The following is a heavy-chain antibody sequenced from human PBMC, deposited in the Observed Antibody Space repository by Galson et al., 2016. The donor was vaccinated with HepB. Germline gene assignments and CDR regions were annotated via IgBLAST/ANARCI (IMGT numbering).Heavy chain of an antibody. V-gene: IGHV4-39*01. CDR3: ARGTWRPYYFDY. CDR2: IYYNGIT. D-gene: IGHD1-7*01. Sequence: LSLTCTVSGGSVNNWNYYWGWIRQPPGKGLEWIGSIYYNGITYYNPSLKSRVTISVDTSKNQFSLKLSSVTAADTAVYYCARGTWRPYYFDYWGQGTLVTVSS. CDR1: GGSVNNWNYY. J-gene: IGHJ4*02.